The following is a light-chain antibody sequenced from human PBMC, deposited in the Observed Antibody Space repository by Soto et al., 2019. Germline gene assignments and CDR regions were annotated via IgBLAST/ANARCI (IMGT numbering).Light chain of an antibody. V-gene: IGKV1-5*01. Sequence: DIQMTQSPSTLSASVGDRVTITCRASQSISSWLAWYQQKPGKAPKLLIYDASSLESGVPSRFIGSGSGTEFTLTISSLQPDDCATYYCQQYNSYPYTFGQGTKLEIK. CDR1: QSISSW. J-gene: IGKJ2*01. CDR3: QQYNSYPYT. CDR2: DAS.